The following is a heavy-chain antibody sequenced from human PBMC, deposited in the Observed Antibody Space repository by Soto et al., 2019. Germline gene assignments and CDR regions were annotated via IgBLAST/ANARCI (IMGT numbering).Heavy chain of an antibody. CDR1: GFTFSSYW. CDR2: INSDGSST. V-gene: IGHV3-74*01. J-gene: IGHJ6*02. CDR3: AGGSPLHYGMDV. Sequence: EVQLVESGGGLVQPGGSLRLSCAASGFTFSSYWMHWVRQAPGKGLVWVSRINSDGSSTSYADSVKGRFTISRDNAKNTLYLQLNSLRAEDTAVYYCAGGSPLHYGMDVWGQGTTVTVSS.